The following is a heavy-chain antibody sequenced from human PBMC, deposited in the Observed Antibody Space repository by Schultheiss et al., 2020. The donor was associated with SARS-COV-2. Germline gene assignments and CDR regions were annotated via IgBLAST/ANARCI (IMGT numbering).Heavy chain of an antibody. D-gene: IGHD3-22*01. CDR3: ARMYYYDSSGVLRYYYYGMDV. V-gene: IGHV4-4*02. Sequence: SETLSLTCAVSGGSISSSNWWSWVRQPPGKGLEWIGEIYHSASTNYNPSLKSRVTISVDKSKNQFSLKLSSVTAADTAVYYCARMYYYDSSGVLRYYYYGMDVWGQGTTVTVSS. CDR1: GGSISSSNW. J-gene: IGHJ6*02. CDR2: IYHSAST.